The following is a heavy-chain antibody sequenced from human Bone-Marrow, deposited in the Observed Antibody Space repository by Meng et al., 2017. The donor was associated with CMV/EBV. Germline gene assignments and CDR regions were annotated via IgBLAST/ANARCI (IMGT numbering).Heavy chain of an antibody. J-gene: IGHJ4*02. Sequence: YGGSFSGYYWSWVRRPPGERLEWIGEINHSGSTNYDPSLKGRVTISVDTSKNQFSLKLSSVTAADTAVYYCARGRDYYYDSSGYNDYWGQGTLVTVSS. CDR2: INHSGST. D-gene: IGHD3-22*01. CDR1: GGSFSGYY. V-gene: IGHV4-34*01. CDR3: ARGRDYYYDSSGYNDY.